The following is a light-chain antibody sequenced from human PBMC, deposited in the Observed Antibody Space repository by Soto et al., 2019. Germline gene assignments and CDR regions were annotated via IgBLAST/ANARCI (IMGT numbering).Light chain of an antibody. CDR2: DAS. CDR1: QSVSSSY. J-gene: IGKJ1*01. CDR3: QQYGSSPRT. Sequence: EVVLTQSPATLSLSPGEGATLSCGASQSVSSSYLAWYQQKPGLAPRLLIYDASSRATGIPDRFSGSGSGTDFTLTISRLEPEDFAVYYRQQYGSSPRTFGQGTKV. V-gene: IGKV3D-20*01.